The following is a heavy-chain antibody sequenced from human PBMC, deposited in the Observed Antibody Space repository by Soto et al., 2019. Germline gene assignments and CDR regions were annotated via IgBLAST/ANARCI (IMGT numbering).Heavy chain of an antibody. J-gene: IGHJ4*02. CDR1: GGSISSGGYY. V-gene: IGHV4-31*03. D-gene: IGHD5-18*01. CDR3: ARGVLLICGYSYGDFDY. Sequence: SETLSLTCTVSGGSISSGGYYWSWIRQHPWKGLEWIGYIYYSGSTYYNPSLKSRVTISVDTSKNQFSLKLSSVTAADTAVYYCARGVLLICGYSYGDFDYWGQGTLVTVSS. CDR2: IYYSGST.